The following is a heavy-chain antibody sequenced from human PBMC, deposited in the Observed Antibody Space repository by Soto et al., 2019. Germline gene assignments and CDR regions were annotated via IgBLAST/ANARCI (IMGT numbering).Heavy chain of an antibody. CDR3: AGYRWFGGSVYYYGMDV. J-gene: IGHJ6*02. D-gene: IGHD3-10*01. CDR2: VNLNSGNT. Sequence: QVQLVQSGAEVKKPGASVKVSCKASGHTLISYDINWVRQATGQGLEWMGWVNLNSGNTGHAQKFQGRVTMTRNTSISTAYMELSSLTSEDTAIYYCAGYRWFGGSVYYYGMDVWGQGTTVTVSS. V-gene: IGHV1-8*01. CDR1: GHTLISYD.